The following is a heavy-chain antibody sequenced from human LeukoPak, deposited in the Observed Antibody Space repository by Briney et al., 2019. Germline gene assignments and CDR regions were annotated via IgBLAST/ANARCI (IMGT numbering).Heavy chain of an antibody. D-gene: IGHD3-16*01. J-gene: IGHJ4*02. V-gene: IGHV3-48*03. Sequence: GGSLRLSCAASGFTFSSYEMNWVRQAPGKGLEWVSYISSSGSTIYYADSVKGRFTISRDNAKNSLYLQMNSPRAEATAVYYCARAPGGMGVDHWGQGTLVTVSS. CDR1: GFTFSSYE. CDR3: ARAPGGMGVDH. CDR2: ISSSGSTI.